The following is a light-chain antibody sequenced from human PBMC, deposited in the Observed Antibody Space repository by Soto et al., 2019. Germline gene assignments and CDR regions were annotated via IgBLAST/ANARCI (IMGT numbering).Light chain of an antibody. CDR3: SSYSITAGLVL. Sequence: QSALTQPASVSGSPGQSITISCTGTNSDTSDFYSVSWYQQHPGRAPKLVIYEVANRPSGVSSRFSGSKSDNTASLTISGLQAEDEADYYCSSYSITAGLVLFGGGTKLTVL. CDR2: EVA. CDR1: NSDTSDFYS. J-gene: IGLJ2*01. V-gene: IGLV2-14*01.